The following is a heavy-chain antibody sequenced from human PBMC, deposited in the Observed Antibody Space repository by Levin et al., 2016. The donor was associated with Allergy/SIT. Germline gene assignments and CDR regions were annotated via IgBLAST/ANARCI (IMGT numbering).Heavy chain of an antibody. D-gene: IGHD3-3*01. CDR1: GFTFSSYA. J-gene: IGHJ4*02. V-gene: IGHV3-23*01. Sequence: GESLKISCAASGFTFSSYAMSWVRQAPGKGLEWVSAISGSGGSTYYADSVKGRFTISRDNSKNTLYLQMNSLRAEDTAVYYCAKVGRALRFLEWNYWGQGTLVTVSS. CDR3: AKVGRALRFLEWNY. CDR2: ISGSGGST.